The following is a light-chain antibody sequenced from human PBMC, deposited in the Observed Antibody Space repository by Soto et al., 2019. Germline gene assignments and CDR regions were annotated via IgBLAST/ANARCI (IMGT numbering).Light chain of an antibody. CDR2: GAS. Sequence: EIVVTQSPATLSVSPGERATLSCRASQSVSSNLAWYQKKPGQAPRLLLYGASTRATGIPARFSGSGSGTEFTLTISSLQSEDFAVYFCQQYNNWPPVTFGPGTKVDIK. CDR3: QQYNNWPPVT. V-gene: IGKV3-15*01. J-gene: IGKJ3*01. CDR1: QSVSSN.